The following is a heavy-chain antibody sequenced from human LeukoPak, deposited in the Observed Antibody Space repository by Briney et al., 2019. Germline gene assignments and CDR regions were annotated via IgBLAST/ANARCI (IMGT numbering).Heavy chain of an antibody. D-gene: IGHD6-13*01. J-gene: IGHJ6*03. CDR2: IKTIGLTT. CDR1: GFDFSDYY. CDR3: ARDIIAAAGPNYYSYMDV. V-gene: IGHV3-11*04. Sequence: GGSLRLSCAASGFDFSDYYMSWIRQAPGKGLEWISNIKTIGLTTYYADSVKGRFTISRDNAKNSLYLQMNSLRAEDTAVYYCARDIIAAAGPNYYSYMDVWGKGTTVTVSS.